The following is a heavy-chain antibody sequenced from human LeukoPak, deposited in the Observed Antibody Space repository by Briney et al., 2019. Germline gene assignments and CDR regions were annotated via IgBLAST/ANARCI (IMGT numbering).Heavy chain of an antibody. J-gene: IGHJ2*01. V-gene: IGHV3-74*01. CDR2: IAGDESHT. Sequence: TGRSLRLSCAASGFTFSTYWMHWVRQVPGKGLVWVSRIAGDESHTNYADSVRGRFTISRDNAKNTLYLQLNSLRAEDTAVYYCARAGPGYSGHDYWYFDLWGRGTLVTVSS. CDR1: GFTFSTYW. CDR3: ARAGPGYSGHDYWYFDL. D-gene: IGHD5-12*01.